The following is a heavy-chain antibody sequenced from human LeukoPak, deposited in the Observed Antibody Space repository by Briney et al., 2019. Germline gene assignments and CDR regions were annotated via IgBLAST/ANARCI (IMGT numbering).Heavy chain of an antibody. CDR1: GFTFSSNY. V-gene: IGHV3-53*01. Sequence: GGSLRLSCAASGFTFSSNYMSWVRQAPGKGLEWVSVIYSGGSTYYSDSVRGRFTISRDNSKTPLYLQMNSLRAEDTAVYYCARGRAAGLDYWGQGTLVTVSS. CDR2: IYSGGST. CDR3: ARGRAAGLDY. J-gene: IGHJ4*02.